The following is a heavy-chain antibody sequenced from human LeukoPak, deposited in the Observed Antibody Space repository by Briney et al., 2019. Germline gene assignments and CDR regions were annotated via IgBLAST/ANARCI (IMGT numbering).Heavy chain of an antibody. CDR3: ARGGGYSYGAVDY. J-gene: IGHJ4*02. CDR2: INSDGSST. CDR1: GFTFSSYW. V-gene: IGHV3-74*01. Sequence: PGRSLRLSCAASGFTFSSYWMHWVRQAPGKGLVWVSRINSDGSSTYYADSVKGRFTISRDNAKNTLYLQMNSLRAEDTAVYYCARGGGYSYGAVDYWGQGTLVTVSS. D-gene: IGHD5-18*01.